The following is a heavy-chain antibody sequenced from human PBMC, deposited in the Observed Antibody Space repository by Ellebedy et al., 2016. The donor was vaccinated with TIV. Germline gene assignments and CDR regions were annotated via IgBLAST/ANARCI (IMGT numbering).Heavy chain of an antibody. Sequence: GESLKISXAASGFTFSNYSMNWVRQAPGKGLEWVSSISSSSSYIYYADSVKGRFIISRDNAKNSLYLQMNSLRAEDTAGYYCARDTSRNYDILTDYYTPYYYGMDVWGQGTTVTVSS. CDR1: GFTFSNYS. CDR3: ARDTSRNYDILTDYYTPYYYGMDV. D-gene: IGHD3-9*01. CDR2: ISSSSSYI. V-gene: IGHV3-21*01. J-gene: IGHJ6*02.